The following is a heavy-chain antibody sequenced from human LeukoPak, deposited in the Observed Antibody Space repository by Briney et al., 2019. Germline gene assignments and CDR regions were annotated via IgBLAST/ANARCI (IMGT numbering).Heavy chain of an antibody. CDR1: GGSFSGYY. Sequence: SETLSLTCAVYGGSFSGYYWSWIRQPPGKGLEWIGEINHSGSTNYNPSLKSRVTISVDTSKNQFSLKLSSVTAADTAVYYCARGVNYDFWSGYSLPPHYYYYMDVWGKGTAVTVSS. CDR2: INHSGST. D-gene: IGHD3-3*01. CDR3: ARGVNYDFWSGYSLPPHYYYYMDV. J-gene: IGHJ6*03. V-gene: IGHV4-34*01.